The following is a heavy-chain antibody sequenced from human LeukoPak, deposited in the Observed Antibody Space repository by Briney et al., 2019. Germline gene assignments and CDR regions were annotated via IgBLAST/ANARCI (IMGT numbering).Heavy chain of an antibody. CDR1: GGSISSGGYY. V-gene: IGHV4-31*03. D-gene: IGHD3-22*01. CDR3: ARTPNYYDGSGYYHPRVFDY. J-gene: IGHJ4*02. Sequence: SETLSLTCTVSGGSISSGGYYWSWIRQHPGKGLEWIGYIYYSGSTYYNPSLKSRVTISVDTSKNQFSLKLSSVTAADTAVYYCARTPNYYDGSGYYHPRVFDYWGQGTLVTVSS. CDR2: IYYSGST.